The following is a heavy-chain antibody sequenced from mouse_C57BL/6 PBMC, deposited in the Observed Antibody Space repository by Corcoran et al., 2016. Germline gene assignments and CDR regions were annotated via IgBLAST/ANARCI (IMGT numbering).Heavy chain of an antibody. CDR2: INTYSGVP. Sequence: QIQLVQSGPELKKPGETVKISCKASGYTFTTYGMSWVKQAPGKGLKWMGWINTYSGVPTYADDFKGRFAFSLETSASTAYLQINNLKNEDTATYFCARKGMVTTGVYAMDYWGQGTSVTVSS. CDR1: GYTFTTYG. V-gene: IGHV9-3*01. J-gene: IGHJ4*01. D-gene: IGHD2-2*01. CDR3: ARKGMVTTGVYAMDY.